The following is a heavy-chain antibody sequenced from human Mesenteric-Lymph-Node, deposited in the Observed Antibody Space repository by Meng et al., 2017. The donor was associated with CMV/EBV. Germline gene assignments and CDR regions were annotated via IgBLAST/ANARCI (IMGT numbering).Heavy chain of an antibody. V-gene: IGHV3-7*01. Sequence: GESLKISCAASGFTFSSSWMSWVRQAPGKGLEWVANIKPDGSEKYYVDSVKGRFTISRDNLKNKVYLQMNSLRDEDTAVYFCAKDPEIGNYDVLTGYYSGYFDYWGQGTLVTVSS. CDR2: IKPDGSEK. J-gene: IGHJ4*02. D-gene: IGHD3-9*01. CDR1: GFTFSSSW. CDR3: AKDPEIGNYDVLTGYYSGYFDY.